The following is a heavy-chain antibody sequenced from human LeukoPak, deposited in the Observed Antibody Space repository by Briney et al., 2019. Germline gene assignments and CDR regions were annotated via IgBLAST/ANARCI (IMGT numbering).Heavy chain of an antibody. CDR1: GGSFTDYY. Sequence: SETLSLTCAVYGGSFTDYYWTWIRQPPGKGLEWIGEINHSGSTNYSPSLNSRVTISVDTSKNQFSLKMTSVTAADPAIYYCARSRVGTTSGHYYYMDVGGKGTTVIVSS. CDR2: INHSGST. CDR3: ARSRVGTTSGHYYYMDV. V-gene: IGHV4-34*01. J-gene: IGHJ6*03. D-gene: IGHD1-1*01.